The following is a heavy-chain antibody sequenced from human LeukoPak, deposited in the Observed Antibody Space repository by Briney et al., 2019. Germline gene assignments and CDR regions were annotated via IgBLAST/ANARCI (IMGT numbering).Heavy chain of an antibody. CDR2: ISWNSGSI. D-gene: IGHD6-19*01. CDR3: ATGYSSGWPPYY. V-gene: IGHV3-9*01. CDR1: GFTFDDYA. J-gene: IGHJ4*02. Sequence: GRSLRLSCAASGFTFDDYAMHWVRHAPGEGLEWVSGISWNSGSIGYADSVKGRFTISRDNAKNSLYLQMNSLRAEDTALYYCATGYSSGWPPYYWGQGTLVTVSS.